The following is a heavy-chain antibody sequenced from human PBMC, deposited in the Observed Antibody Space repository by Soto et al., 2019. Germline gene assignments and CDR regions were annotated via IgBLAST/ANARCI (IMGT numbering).Heavy chain of an antibody. CDR1: GGTFSSYT. Sequence: QVQLVQSGAEVKKPGSSVKVSCKASGGTFSSYTISWVRQAPGQGLEWMGRIIPILGIANYAQKFQGRVTITADKSTSTAYMGLSSLRSEDTAVYYCVTRSSGHETKDYWGQGTLVTVSS. D-gene: IGHD6-6*01. J-gene: IGHJ4*02. CDR2: IIPILGIA. V-gene: IGHV1-69*02. CDR3: VTRSSGHETKDY.